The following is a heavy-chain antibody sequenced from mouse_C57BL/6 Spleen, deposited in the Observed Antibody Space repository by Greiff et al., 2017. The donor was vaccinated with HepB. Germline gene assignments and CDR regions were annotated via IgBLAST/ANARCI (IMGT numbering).Heavy chain of an antibody. CDR1: GFTFSSYG. J-gene: IGHJ2*01. CDR3: ARHGGSSGYYFDY. Sequence: EVKVVESGGDLVKPGGSLKLSCAASGFTFSSYGMSWVRQTPDKRLEWVATISSGGSYTYYPDSVKGRFTISRDNAKNTLYLQMSSLKSEDTAMYYCARHGGSSGYYFDYWGQGTTLTVSS. V-gene: IGHV5-6*01. CDR2: ISSGGSYT. D-gene: IGHD3-2*02.